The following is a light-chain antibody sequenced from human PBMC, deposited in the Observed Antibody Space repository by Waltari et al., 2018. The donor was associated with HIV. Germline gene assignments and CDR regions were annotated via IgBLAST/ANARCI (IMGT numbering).Light chain of an antibody. CDR2: DAS. V-gene: IGKV3-11*01. Sequence: EIVLTQSPATLSLSPGERATLSCRASQSVGTYLAWYQQKPGQAPRLLIYDASNRATGIPARFSGSGSGTDFTLTISSLEPEDFAVYYCQQRSNWPPTVSFGGGTKVEIQ. CDR1: QSVGTY. CDR3: QQRSNWPPTVS. J-gene: IGKJ4*01.